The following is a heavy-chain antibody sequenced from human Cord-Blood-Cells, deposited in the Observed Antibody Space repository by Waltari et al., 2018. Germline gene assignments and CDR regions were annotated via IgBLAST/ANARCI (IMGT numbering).Heavy chain of an antibody. J-gene: IGHJ4*02. D-gene: IGHD7-27*01. CDR1: GFTFSSYA. CDR3: AREKNWGMREFDY. V-gene: IGHV3-30-3*01. Sequence: QVQLVESGGGVVQPGRSLRLSCAASGFTFSSYAMRWVRQAPGKGLEWGAVISNDGSNKYYADSVKGRFTISRDNSKNTLYLQMNSLRAEDTAVYYCAREKNWGMREFDYWGQGTLVTVSS. CDR2: ISNDGSNK.